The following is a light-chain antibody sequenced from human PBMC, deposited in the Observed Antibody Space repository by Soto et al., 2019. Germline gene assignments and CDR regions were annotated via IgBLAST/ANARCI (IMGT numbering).Light chain of an antibody. CDR2: GAS. CDR1: QSVSSSY. Sequence: EIVLTQSPGTLSLSPGERATLSCRASQSVSSSYLAWYQQKPGQAPRLLIYGASSRATGIPDRFSGSGSGTDFTLTISRLEPEDFAVYYCQQYDSSQRTFGQGTKVEI. CDR3: QQYDSSQRT. V-gene: IGKV3-20*01. J-gene: IGKJ1*01.